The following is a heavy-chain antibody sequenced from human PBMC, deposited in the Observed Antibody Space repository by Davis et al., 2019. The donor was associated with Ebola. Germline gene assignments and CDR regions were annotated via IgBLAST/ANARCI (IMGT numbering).Heavy chain of an antibody. J-gene: IGHJ6*02. CDR1: GFTFSSYG. D-gene: IGHD6-19*01. CDR3: AKDLAVAGRGGYYYYYGMDV. V-gene: IGHV3-30*18. CDR2: ISYDGSNK. Sequence: PGGSLRPSCAASGFTFSSYGMHWVRQAPGKGLEWVAVISYDGSNKYYADSVKGRFTISRDNSKNTLYLQMNSLRAEDTAVYYCAKDLAVAGRGGYYYYYGMDVWGQGTTVTVSS.